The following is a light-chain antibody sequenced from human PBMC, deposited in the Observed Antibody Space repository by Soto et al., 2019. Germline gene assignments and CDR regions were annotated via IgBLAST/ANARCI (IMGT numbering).Light chain of an antibody. J-gene: IGKJ4*01. Sequence: EIVLTQSPGTLSLSPGDGATLSCRASQTVGKNYLGWYQQKPGQAPRLLIYDASSRATGIPDRFSGGGAGTDFTLTINRLEPEDFAVYYCQQYAYSPLTFGGGTKVEIK. CDR1: QTVGKNY. V-gene: IGKV3-20*01. CDR3: QQYAYSPLT. CDR2: DAS.